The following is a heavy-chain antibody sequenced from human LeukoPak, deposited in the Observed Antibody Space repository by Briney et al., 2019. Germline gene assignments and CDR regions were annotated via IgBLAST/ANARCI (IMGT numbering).Heavy chain of an antibody. Sequence: SETLSLTSAVYGGSFSGYYWSWIRRPPGKGLEWSGEIYHSGSTNYNPSPKSRVTISVDTSKNPSSLKLSSVTAADTAVYYCARILGSGSYYNAYNWFDPWGQGTLVTVSS. V-gene: IGHV4-34*01. D-gene: IGHD3-10*02. CDR3: ARILGSGSYYNAYNWFDP. CDR2: IYHSGST. J-gene: IGHJ5*02. CDR1: GGSFSGYY.